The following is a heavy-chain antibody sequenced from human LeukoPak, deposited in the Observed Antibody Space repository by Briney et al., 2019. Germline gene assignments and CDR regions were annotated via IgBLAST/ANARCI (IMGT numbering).Heavy chain of an antibody. CDR1: GFTFNTYW. Sequence: GGSLRLSCVGSGFTFNTYWMNWVRQAPGKGLVWVSRINSDGSSTSYADSVKGRFTISRDNAKNTLYLQMNSLRAEDTAVYYCARDKWGSWYWGQGTLVTVSS. CDR3: ARDKWGSWY. D-gene: IGHD7-27*01. J-gene: IGHJ4*02. V-gene: IGHV3-74*01. CDR2: INSDGSST.